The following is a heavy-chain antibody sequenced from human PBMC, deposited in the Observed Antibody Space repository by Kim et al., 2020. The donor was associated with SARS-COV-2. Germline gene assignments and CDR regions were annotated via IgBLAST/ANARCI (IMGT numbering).Heavy chain of an antibody. V-gene: IGHV3-7*03. CDR1: GFTFSDYW. J-gene: IGHJ4*02. CDR3: ARDWPASSDY. CDR2: MKGDGSEE. Sequence: GGSLRLSCAASGFTFSDYWMSWVRQAPGKGLEWVANMKGDGSEEEYVDSVKGRFTISRDNAKNSLYLQMYSLRAEDTAVYYCARDWPASSDYWGQRTLVTVSS.